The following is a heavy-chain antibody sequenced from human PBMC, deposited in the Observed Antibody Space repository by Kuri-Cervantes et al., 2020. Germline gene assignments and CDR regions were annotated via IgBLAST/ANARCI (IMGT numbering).Heavy chain of an antibody. Sequence: ASVKVSCKASGYTFTSYGISWVRQAPGQGLEWMGWISAYNGNTNYAQKLQGRVTMTTDTSTSTAYMVLRSLRSDDTAVYYCARTRDSGYDSPLFDYWGQGTLVTVSS. V-gene: IGHV1-18*01. CDR3: ARTRDSGYDSPLFDY. CDR1: GYTFTSYG. J-gene: IGHJ4*02. D-gene: IGHD5-12*01. CDR2: ISAYNGNT.